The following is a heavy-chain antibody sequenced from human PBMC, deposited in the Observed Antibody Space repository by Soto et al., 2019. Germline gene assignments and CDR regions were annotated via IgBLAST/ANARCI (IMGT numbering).Heavy chain of an antibody. CDR3: AKNRYPGIAAAGTTLDY. Sequence: QVQLVESGGGVVQTGRSLRLSCAASGFTFGNFAMHWVRQAPGKGLEWVAIIWYDGSNEYYADSVKGRFTISRDNSRNTLYLQMNSLRAEDTAVYYCAKNRYPGIAAAGTTLDYWGQGTLVTVSS. J-gene: IGHJ4*02. CDR1: GFTFGNFA. D-gene: IGHD6-13*01. CDR2: IWYDGSNE. V-gene: IGHV3-33*06.